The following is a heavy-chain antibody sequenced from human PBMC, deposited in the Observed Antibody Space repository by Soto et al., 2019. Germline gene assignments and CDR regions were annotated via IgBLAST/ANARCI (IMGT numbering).Heavy chain of an antibody. CDR2: SKSKTDSGAT. CDR3: VAADGDYARYYYGMDV. J-gene: IGHJ6*02. V-gene: IGHV3-15*01. CDR1: GLTFTNAW. Sequence: EVQLAESGGGWVRRGGSLRLSCAASGLTFTNAWMHWGRQAPGKGLEWVGRSKSKTDSGATDYGEPVKGRFTISRDDSKNTLFLEMHSLTTEDTAAYYCVAADGDYARYYYGMDVWGQGTTVTVSS. D-gene: IGHD4-17*01.